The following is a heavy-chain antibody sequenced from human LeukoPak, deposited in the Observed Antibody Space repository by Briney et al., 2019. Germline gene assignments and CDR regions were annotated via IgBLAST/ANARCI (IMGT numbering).Heavy chain of an antibody. J-gene: IGHJ6*03. Sequence: ASVKVSCKASGYTFTGYYMHWVRQAPGQGLEWMGWINPNSGGTNYAQKFQGRVTMTRDTSISTAYMELSRLRSDDTAVYYCARAAIFGVAIVLRDSYYYMDVWGKGTTVTVSS. D-gene: IGHD3-3*01. CDR1: GYTFTGYY. V-gene: IGHV1-2*02. CDR3: ARAAIFGVAIVLRDSYYYMDV. CDR2: INPNSGGT.